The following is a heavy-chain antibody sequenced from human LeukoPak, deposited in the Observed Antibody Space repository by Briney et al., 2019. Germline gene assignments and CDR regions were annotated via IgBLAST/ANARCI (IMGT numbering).Heavy chain of an antibody. V-gene: IGHV1-69*04. Sequence: GSSVKVSCKASGGTFSSYAISWVRPAPGQGLEWMGRIIPILGIANYAQKFQGRVTITADKSTSTAYMELSSLRSEDTAVYYCASPGGFTDYWGQGTLVTVSS. D-gene: IGHD3-10*01. J-gene: IGHJ4*02. CDR3: ASPGGFTDY. CDR1: GGTFSSYA. CDR2: IIPILGIA.